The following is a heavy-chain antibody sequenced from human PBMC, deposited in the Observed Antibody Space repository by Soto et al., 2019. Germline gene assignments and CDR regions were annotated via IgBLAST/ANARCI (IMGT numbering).Heavy chain of an antibody. CDR1: GFTFSSYA. V-gene: IGHV3-64*01. CDR2: IVSSGGST. Sequence: EVQLVESGGGLVQPGGSLRLSCAASGFTFSSYAMHWVRQAPGKGLEYVSAIVSSGGSTYYANSVKVRFTISRDNSKNTLYLQMGSLRAEDMAVYYCARGAERFDYWGQGTLVTVSS. CDR3: ARGAERFDY. J-gene: IGHJ4*02.